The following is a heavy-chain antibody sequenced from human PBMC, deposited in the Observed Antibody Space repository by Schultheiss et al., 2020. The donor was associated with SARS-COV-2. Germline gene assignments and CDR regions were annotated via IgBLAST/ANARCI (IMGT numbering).Heavy chain of an antibody. CDR1: GFTFDDYG. J-gene: IGHJ3*02. CDR2: INWNGGSI. D-gene: IGHD4-17*01. CDR3: ARVPTTGAFDI. Sequence: GGSLRLSCAASGFTFDDYGMSWVRQAPGKGLEWVSGINWNGGSIGYADSVKGRFTISRDNSKNTLYLQMNSLRAEDTAVYYCARVPTTGAFDIWGQGTMVTVSS. V-gene: IGHV3-20*04.